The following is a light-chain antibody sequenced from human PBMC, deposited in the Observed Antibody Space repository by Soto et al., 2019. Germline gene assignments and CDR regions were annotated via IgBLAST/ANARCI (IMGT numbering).Light chain of an antibody. CDR2: DKN. CDR3: ATWDRSLTGEV. Sequence: QSVLTQPPSVSAAPGQKVIISCSGSSSNIGSNYVSWYQQLPGTAPKLLIYDKNERPSGIPDRFSASKSGTSATLDITGLQTGDEADYYCATWDRSLTGEVFGGGTKLTVL. CDR1: SSNIGSNY. V-gene: IGLV1-51*01. J-gene: IGLJ2*01.